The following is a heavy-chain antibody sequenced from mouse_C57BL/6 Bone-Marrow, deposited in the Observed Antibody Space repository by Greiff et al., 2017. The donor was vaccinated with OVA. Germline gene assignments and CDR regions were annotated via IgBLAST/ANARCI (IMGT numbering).Heavy chain of an antibody. J-gene: IGHJ2*01. D-gene: IGHD1-1*01. CDR3: TTITTVVVPGDY. CDR1: GFNIKDDY. CDR2: IDPENGDT. V-gene: IGHV14-4*01. Sequence: VQLQQSGAELVRPGASVKLSCTASGFNIKDDYMHWVKQRPEQGLEWIGWIDPENGDTEYASKFQGTATITADTSSNTAYLQLSSLTSEDTAVYYCTTITTVVVPGDYWGQGTTLTVSS.